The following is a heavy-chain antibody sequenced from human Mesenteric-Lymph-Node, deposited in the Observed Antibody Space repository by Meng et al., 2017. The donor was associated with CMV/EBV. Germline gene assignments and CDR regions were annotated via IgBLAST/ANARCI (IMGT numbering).Heavy chain of an antibody. J-gene: IGHJ4*02. Sequence: GESLKISCAASGFTFSSYEMNWVRQAPGKGLEWISFTSRSGSTKNYADSVKGRFTISRDNAKNSLFLQLNSLRAEDTAVYYCAREVAVTKFFDFWGQGTVVTVSS. V-gene: IGHV3-48*03. CDR1: GFTFSSYE. CDR3: AREVAVTKFFDF. CDR2: TSRSGSTK. D-gene: IGHD4-11*01.